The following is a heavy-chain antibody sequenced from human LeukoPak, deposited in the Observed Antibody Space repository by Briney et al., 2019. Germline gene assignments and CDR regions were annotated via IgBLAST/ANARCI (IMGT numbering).Heavy chain of an antibody. CDR3: ARGWTYYFDY. J-gene: IGHJ4*02. D-gene: IGHD3/OR15-3a*01. CDR1: GSTFTIYY. V-gene: IGHV1-46*01. CDR2: INPSGGST. Sequence: ASGKVSCNASGSTFTIYYMHWVRQAPGQGLEWMGIINPSGGSTSYAQKFQGRVTMTRDTSTSTVYMALSSLRSEDTAVYYCARGWTYYFDYWGQGTLVTVSS.